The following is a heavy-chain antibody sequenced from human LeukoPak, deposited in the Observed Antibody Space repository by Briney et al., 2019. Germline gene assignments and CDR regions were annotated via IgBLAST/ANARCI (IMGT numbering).Heavy chain of an antibody. J-gene: IGHJ4*02. Sequence: GGSLRLSCAASGFTFSSCGMHWVRQASGKGLEWVAVIWYDGTKKYYADSVKGRFTISRDNSKNTLYLQMNSLRAEDTAVYYCARGRDGYNWIDYWGQGTLVTVSS. CDR1: GFTFSSCG. D-gene: IGHD5-24*01. V-gene: IGHV3-33*01. CDR2: IWYDGTKK. CDR3: ARGRDGYNWIDY.